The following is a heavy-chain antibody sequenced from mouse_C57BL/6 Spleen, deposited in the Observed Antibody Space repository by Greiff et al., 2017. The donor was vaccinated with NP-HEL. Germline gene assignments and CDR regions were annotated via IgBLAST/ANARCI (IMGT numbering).Heavy chain of an antibody. CDR1: GFTFSNYW. V-gene: IGHV6-3*01. J-gene: IGHJ2*01. Sequence: EVKLLESGGGLVQPGGSMKLSCVASGFTFSNYWMNWVRQSPEKGLEWVAQIRLKSDNYATHYAESVKGRFTITRDDSKSSVYLKMNNLRAEDTGIYYCTGPGVDYRGQGTTLTVSS. D-gene: IGHD4-1*01. CDR3: TGPGVDY. CDR2: IRLKSDNYAT.